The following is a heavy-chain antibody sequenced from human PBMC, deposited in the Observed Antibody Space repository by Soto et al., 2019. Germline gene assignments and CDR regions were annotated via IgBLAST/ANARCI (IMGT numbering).Heavy chain of an antibody. CDR1: GGSISSSSYY. V-gene: IGHV4-39*01. D-gene: IGHD6-6*01. CDR3: ATLGARPNYYYYGMDV. CDR2: IYYSGST. Sequence: PSETLSLTCTVSGGSISSSSYYWGWIRQPPGKGLEWIGSIYYSGSTYYNPSLKSRVTISVDMSKNQFSLKLSSVTAADTAVYYCATLGARPNYYYYGMDVWGQGTTVTVSS. J-gene: IGHJ6*02.